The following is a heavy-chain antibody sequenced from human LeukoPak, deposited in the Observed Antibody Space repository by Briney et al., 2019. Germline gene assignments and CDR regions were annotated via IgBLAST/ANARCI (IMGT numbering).Heavy chain of an antibody. Sequence: ASVRVSCKASGYAFTTYYIHWVRQAPGQGLEWMGAINPSGGSTTYAQKFQGRVTMTRDTSTSTVSMELSSLRSEDTAVYYCARYSWGDSSSSLWFDPWGPGTLVTVSS. CDR3: ARYSWGDSSSSLWFDP. CDR1: GYAFTTYY. D-gene: IGHD6-6*01. CDR2: INPSGGST. V-gene: IGHV1-46*01. J-gene: IGHJ5*02.